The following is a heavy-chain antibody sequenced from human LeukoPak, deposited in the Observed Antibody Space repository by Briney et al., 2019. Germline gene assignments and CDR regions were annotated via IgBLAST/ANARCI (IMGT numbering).Heavy chain of an antibody. J-gene: IGHJ4*02. D-gene: IGHD5-18*01. CDR1: GFSLSGYW. Sequence: GGSLRLFCAASGFSLSGYWMTRVRQAPGKGLEWVARLHADGVEQNYVDSVTGRFTMSRDNAKNSLDLQMNSLRVEDAAVYYCARGGYSFDYLGQGTLVAVSS. V-gene: IGHV3-7*01. CDR3: ARGGYSFDY. CDR2: LHADGVEQ.